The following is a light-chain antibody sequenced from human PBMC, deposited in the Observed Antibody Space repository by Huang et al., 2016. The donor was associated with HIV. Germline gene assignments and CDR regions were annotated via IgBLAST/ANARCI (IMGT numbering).Light chain of an antibody. CDR1: QSLLHSNGHNY. Sequence: DIVMVQYPASLSVTPGEAASITCRYSQSLLHSNGHNYLDWYWQKPGQSTQLLIYLGSTRASGVPDRFSGRGSGTDFTLRINRVEAGDVGVYYCMQGLQTWTFGQGTKVEI. J-gene: IGKJ1*01. CDR2: LGS. V-gene: IGKV2-28*01. CDR3: MQGLQTWT.